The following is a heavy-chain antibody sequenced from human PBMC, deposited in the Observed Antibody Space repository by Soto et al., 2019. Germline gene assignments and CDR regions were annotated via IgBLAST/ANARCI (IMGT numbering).Heavy chain of an antibody. J-gene: IGHJ6*02. CDR1: GYTFTGYY. V-gene: IGHV1-2*04. Sequence: ASVKVSCKASGYTFTGYYMHWVRQAPGQGLEWMGWINPNSGGTNYAQKFQGWVTMTRDTSISTAYMELSRLRSDDTAVYYCARYPLGHCSSTSCYPNYYYGMDVWGQGTKVTVSS. D-gene: IGHD2-2*01. CDR2: INPNSGGT. CDR3: ARYPLGHCSSTSCYPNYYYGMDV.